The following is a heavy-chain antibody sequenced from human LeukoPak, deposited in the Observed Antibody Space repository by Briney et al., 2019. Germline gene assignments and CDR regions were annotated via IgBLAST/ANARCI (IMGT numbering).Heavy chain of an antibody. CDR3: RMTIFPY. D-gene: IGHD3-3*01. J-gene: IGHJ4*02. CDR1: GVTFSSYA. CDR2: ISGNGDNT. Sequence: GGSLRLSCAASGVTFSSYAMSWVRQAPGKGLEWVSGISGNGDNTYYADSVKGRLTISRDNSKNTLYLQIHSLRAEDTAKYYCRMTIFPYWGQGTLVTVSS. V-gene: IGHV3-23*01.